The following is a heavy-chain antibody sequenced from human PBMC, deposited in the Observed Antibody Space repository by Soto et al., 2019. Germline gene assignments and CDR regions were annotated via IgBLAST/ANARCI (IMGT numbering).Heavy chain of an antibody. CDR2: ISYDGSNK. J-gene: IGHJ4*02. Sequence: QVQLVESGGGVVQPGRSLRLSCAASGFTFSSYAMHWVRQAPGKGLEWVAVISYDGSNKYYADSVKGRFTISRDNSKNTLYLQMNSLRAEDTAVYYCAREDPWYYDSSGYEYWGQGTLVTVSS. D-gene: IGHD3-22*01. CDR1: GFTFSSYA. CDR3: AREDPWYYDSSGYEY. V-gene: IGHV3-30-3*01.